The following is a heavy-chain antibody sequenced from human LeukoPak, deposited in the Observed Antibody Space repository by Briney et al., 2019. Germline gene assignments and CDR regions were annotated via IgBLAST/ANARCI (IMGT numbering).Heavy chain of an antibody. CDR3: ARQYSSGWPWFDP. J-gene: IGHJ5*02. Sequence: SETLSLTCTVSGGSISSSGGYYWGWIPQSPGKGLEWIGSVYYSGSTHYNPSLKSRVTISADTSNNQFSLNLRSVTAADAAVYYCARQYSSGWPWFDPWGQGTLVTVSS. D-gene: IGHD6-19*01. V-gene: IGHV4-39*01. CDR2: VYYSGST. CDR1: GGSISSSGGYY.